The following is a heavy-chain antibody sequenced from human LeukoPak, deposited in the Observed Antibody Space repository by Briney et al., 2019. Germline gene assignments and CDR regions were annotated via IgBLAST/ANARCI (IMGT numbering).Heavy chain of an antibody. CDR1: GFTFSSYA. J-gene: IGHJ6*02. CDR2: ISDSGGAT. V-gene: IGHV3-23*01. CDR3: ARSLNIDNYYYYGMDV. Sequence: GGSLRLSCAASGFTFSSYAMVWVRQAPGKGLEWVSSISDSGGATYYADSVKGRFTISRDNAKNSLYLQMNSLRAEDTAVYYCARSLNIDNYYYYGMDVWGQGTTVTVSS. D-gene: IGHD3-10*01.